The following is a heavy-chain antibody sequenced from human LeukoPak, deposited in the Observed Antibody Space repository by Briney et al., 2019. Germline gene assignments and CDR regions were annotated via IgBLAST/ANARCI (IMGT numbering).Heavy chain of an antibody. CDR1: GYTLTSYG. J-gene: IGHJ6*02. CDR3: ARAATLYYGMDV. CDR2: ISAYNGNT. Sequence: ASVKVSCKASGYTLTSYGISWVRQAPGQGLEWMGWISAYNGNTNYAQKLQGRVTMTTDTSTSTTYMELRSLRSDDTAVYYCARAATLYYGMDVWGQGTTVTVSS. V-gene: IGHV1-18*01. D-gene: IGHD2-15*01.